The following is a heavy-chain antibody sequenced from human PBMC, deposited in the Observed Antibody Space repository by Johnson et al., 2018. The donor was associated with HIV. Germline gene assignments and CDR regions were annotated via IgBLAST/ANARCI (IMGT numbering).Heavy chain of an antibody. Sequence: VQLVESGGGLVQPGGSLRLSCAVSGFTVSSNYMSWVRQAPGKGLEWVAVIYSGGTTDYTDSVKGRFTGSRDSSNNTMYLQMNSLRVEDTAVYFCVRESYVHSGPDSAFDVWGQGTMVTVSS. V-gene: IGHV3-66*01. CDR3: VRESYVHSGPDSAFDV. CDR2: IYSGGTT. D-gene: IGHD1-26*01. CDR1: GFTVSSNY. J-gene: IGHJ3*01.